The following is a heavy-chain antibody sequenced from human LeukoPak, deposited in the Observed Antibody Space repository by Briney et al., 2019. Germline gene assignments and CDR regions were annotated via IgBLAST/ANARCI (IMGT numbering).Heavy chain of an antibody. V-gene: IGHV4-38-2*01. CDR3: ARHLDITIFAVVTAPYMDV. CDR1: GYSISSGYY. J-gene: IGHJ6*03. Sequence: PSETLSLTCAVSGYSISSGYYWGWIRQPPGKGLEWIGDVYYSGSTYYNPSLKSRVTISLDTSNNQFSLKLNSVTAADTAVYYCARHLDITIFAVVTAPYMDVWGKGTTVTVSS. D-gene: IGHD3-3*01. CDR2: VYYSGST.